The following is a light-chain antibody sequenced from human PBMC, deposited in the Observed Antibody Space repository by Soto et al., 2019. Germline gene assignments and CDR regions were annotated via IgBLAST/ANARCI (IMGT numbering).Light chain of an antibody. V-gene: IGKV3D-15*01. CDR3: QQYNNWPPIT. CDR2: DAS. CDR1: QSVRSN. J-gene: IGKJ5*01. Sequence: EIVMTQSTATLSVSAGERATLSCRARQSVRSNLAWYQQKPGQAPRLLIYDASTRATGIPARFSGSGSGTEFILTISSLQSEDFGVYYCQQYNNWPPITFGQGTRLEIK.